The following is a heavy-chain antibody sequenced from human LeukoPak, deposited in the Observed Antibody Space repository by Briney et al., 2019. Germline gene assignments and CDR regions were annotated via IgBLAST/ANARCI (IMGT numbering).Heavy chain of an antibody. CDR2: INTNTGNP. D-gene: IGHD6-6*01. CDR3: ARPSIAARPTYYYYMDV. V-gene: IGHV7-4-1*02. CDR1: GYTFTSYA. J-gene: IGHJ6*03. Sequence: GASVKVSCKASGYTFTSYAMNWVRQAPGQGLEWMGWINTNTGNPTYAQGFTGRFVFSLDTSVSTAYLQISSLKAEDTALYYCARPSIAARPTYYYYMDVWGKGTTVTVSS.